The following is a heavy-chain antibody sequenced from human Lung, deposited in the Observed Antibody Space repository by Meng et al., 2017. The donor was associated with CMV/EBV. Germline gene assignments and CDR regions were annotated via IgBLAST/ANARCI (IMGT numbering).Heavy chain of an antibody. V-gene: IGHV4-4*02. CDR3: LRRSGGSV. Sequence: QVQLLAPSLGLVNPSETLPLTCPVSGDSITNHNWWAWVRQPPGKGLEWIGEIPHRGSSAYNPTLKSRVSMSIDKSENQFSLKLTSVTAADTAVYHCLRRSGGSVWGQGTLVTVSS. D-gene: IGHD3-10*01. CDR1: GDSITNHNW. J-gene: IGHJ1*01. CDR2: IPHRGSS.